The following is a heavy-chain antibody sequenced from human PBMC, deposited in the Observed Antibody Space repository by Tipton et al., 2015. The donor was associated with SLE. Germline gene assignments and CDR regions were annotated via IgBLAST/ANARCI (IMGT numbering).Heavy chain of an antibody. J-gene: IGHJ1*01. CDR1: GGSISSSSYY. CDR3: ARDGEDSSSSFQH. CDR2: IYYSGST. D-gene: IGHD6-13*01. V-gene: IGHV4-39*07. Sequence: TLSLTCTVSGGSISSSSYYWGWIRQPPGKGLEWIGSIYYSGSTYYNPSLKSRVTISVDTSKNQFSLKLSSVTAADTAVYYCARDGEDSSSSFQHWGQGTLVTVSS.